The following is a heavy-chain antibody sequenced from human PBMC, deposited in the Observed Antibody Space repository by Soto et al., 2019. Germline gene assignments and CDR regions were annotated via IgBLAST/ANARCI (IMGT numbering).Heavy chain of an antibody. CDR1: GFTFSSYA. V-gene: IGHV3-30-3*01. CDR2: ISYDGSNK. D-gene: IGHD1-26*01. Sequence: QVQLVESGGGVVQPGRSPRLSCAASGFTFSSYAMHWVRQAPGKGLEWVAVISYDGSNKYYADSVKGRFTISRDNSKNTLYLQMNSLRAEDTAVYYCAREGSPGLGMDVWGQGTTVTVSS. J-gene: IGHJ6*02. CDR3: AREGSPGLGMDV.